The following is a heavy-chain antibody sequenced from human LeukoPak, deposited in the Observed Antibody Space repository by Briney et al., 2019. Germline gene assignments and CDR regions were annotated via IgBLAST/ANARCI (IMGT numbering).Heavy chain of an antibody. CDR2: IFHSGTT. D-gene: IGHD1-26*01. CDR1: DEVITSNNW. CDR3: ARLRLSGGSFSVGWFDP. Sequence: PSGTLSLTCTVSDEVITSNNWWSWVRQSPGKGLEWIGEIFHSGTTRYKASLESRVTMLLDKSKNQFSLRLNSVTAADTAVYLCARLRLSGGSFSVGWFDPWGQGIQVTVSS. V-gene: IGHV4-4*02. J-gene: IGHJ5*02.